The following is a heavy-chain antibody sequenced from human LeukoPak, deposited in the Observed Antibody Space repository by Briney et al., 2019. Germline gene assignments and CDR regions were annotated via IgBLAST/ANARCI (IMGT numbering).Heavy chain of an antibody. J-gene: IGHJ6*03. D-gene: IGHD6-6*01. CDR2: MNPNSGNT. CDR3: AREAARHYYYYMDV. Sequence: ASVKVSCKASGYTFTSYDINWVRQATGQGLEWMGWMNPNSGNTGYAQKFQGRVTITRNTSISTAYTELSSLRSEDTAVYYCAREAARHYYYYMDVWGKGTTVTVSS. CDR1: GYTFTSYD. V-gene: IGHV1-8*03.